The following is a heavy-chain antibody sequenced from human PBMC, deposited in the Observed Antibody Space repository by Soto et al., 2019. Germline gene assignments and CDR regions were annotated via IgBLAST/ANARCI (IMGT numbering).Heavy chain of an antibody. J-gene: IGHJ6*03. CDR1: GASFSGHC. Sequence: QVHLEQWGAGLLKPSETLSLTCAVYGASFSGHCWNWIRQPLGKGPEWLGEIDHNGSPNYNPSFNSRVSISTDTSKNQYSLKLSFVTAADTAVYFCARGKSRYGTGTFYNYFYMDVWGKGTTVTVSS. D-gene: IGHD3-10*01. CDR3: ARGKSRYGTGTFYNYFYMDV. V-gene: IGHV4-34*01. CDR2: IDHNGSP.